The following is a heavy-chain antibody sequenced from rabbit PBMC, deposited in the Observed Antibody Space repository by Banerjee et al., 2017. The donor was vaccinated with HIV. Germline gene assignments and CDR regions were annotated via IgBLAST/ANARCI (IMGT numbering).Heavy chain of an antibody. CDR1: GIDFSGYFY. V-gene: IGHV1S43*01. J-gene: IGHJ6*01. D-gene: IGHD2-1*01. Sequence: QDQLVESGGGLVQPEESLTLTCKASGIDFSGYFYICWVRQAPGKGLEWIGYIDPVFGSIHYASWVNGRFTISDHNAQNTLYLQLNSLTAADTATYFCARGDMGFSYDDYGEGYYYGMDLRGPGTLVTVS. CDR2: IDPVFGSI. CDR3: ARGDMGFSYDDYGEGYYYGMDL.